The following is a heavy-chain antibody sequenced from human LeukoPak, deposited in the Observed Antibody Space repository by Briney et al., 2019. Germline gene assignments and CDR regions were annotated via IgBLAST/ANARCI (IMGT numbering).Heavy chain of an antibody. Sequence: SETLSLTCAVSGYSISSGYYWGWIRQPPGKGLEWIGSIYHSGSTYYNPSLKSRVTISVDTSKNQFSLKLSSVTAADTAVYYCARDRDLRFGYFDYWGQGTLVTVSS. CDR2: IYHSGST. CDR3: ARDRDLRFGYFDY. D-gene: IGHD3-16*01. J-gene: IGHJ4*02. V-gene: IGHV4-38-2*02. CDR1: GYSISSGYY.